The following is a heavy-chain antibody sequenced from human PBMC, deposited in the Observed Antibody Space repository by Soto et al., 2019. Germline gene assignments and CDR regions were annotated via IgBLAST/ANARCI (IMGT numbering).Heavy chain of an antibody. CDR2: INPNSGGT. D-gene: IGHD3-22*01. CDR1: GYTFTGYY. Sequence: ASVKVSCKASGYTFTGYYMHWVRQAPGQGLEWMGWINPNSGGTNYAQKFQGWVTMTRDTSISTAYMELSRLRSDDTAVHYCAREDYYDSSGYYEIRYFDYWGQGTLVTVSS. J-gene: IGHJ4*02. V-gene: IGHV1-2*04. CDR3: AREDYYDSSGYYEIRYFDY.